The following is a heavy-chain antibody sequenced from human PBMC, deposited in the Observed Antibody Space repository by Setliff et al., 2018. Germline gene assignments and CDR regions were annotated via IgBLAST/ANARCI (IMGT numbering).Heavy chain of an antibody. CDR3: VRGHRYSDLVQFYFYSYGMDV. CDR2: INHRGRT. Sequence: SETLSLTCAVYGGSFSGQFWNWVRQAPGKGPEWIGEINHRGRTNYNPSLKSRLTISVDTSKNQFSLKVSSVTAADTAVYYCVRGHRYSDLVQFYFYSYGMDVWGPGTTVTVSS. J-gene: IGHJ6*02. D-gene: IGHD3-22*01. V-gene: IGHV4-34*01. CDR1: GGSFSGQF.